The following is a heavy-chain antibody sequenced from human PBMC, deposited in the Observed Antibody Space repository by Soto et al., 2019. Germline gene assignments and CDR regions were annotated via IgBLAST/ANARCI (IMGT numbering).Heavy chain of an antibody. Sequence: EVQLLESGGTLVQPGGSLRLSCAVSGFSFGTYAMAWIHLAPGKGLAWLSTISGRGGTTYYAGSVKGRFTISRDNSKNMIFLQMTSLSVADTAVYYCAKEGASETTYEAFDIWGQGTLVTVSS. J-gene: IGHJ3*02. CDR2: ISGRGGTT. CDR1: GFSFGTYA. CDR3: AKEGASETTYEAFDI. D-gene: IGHD1-1*01. V-gene: IGHV3-23*01.